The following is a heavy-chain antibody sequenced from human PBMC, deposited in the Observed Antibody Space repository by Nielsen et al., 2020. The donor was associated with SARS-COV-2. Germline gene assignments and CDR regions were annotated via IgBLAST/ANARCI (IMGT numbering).Heavy chain of an antibody. CDR2: INPSGGST. J-gene: IGHJ4*02. CDR3: AREYSSSLAYHIH. CDR1: GYTFTSYY. Sequence: ASAKVSCNASGYTFTSYYMHWVRQAPGQGLEWMGIINPSGGSTSYAQKFQGRVTMTRDTSTSTVYVELSSLRSDDTAVYYCAREYSSSLAYHIHWGQGTLVTVSS. D-gene: IGHD6-6*01. V-gene: IGHV1-46*01.